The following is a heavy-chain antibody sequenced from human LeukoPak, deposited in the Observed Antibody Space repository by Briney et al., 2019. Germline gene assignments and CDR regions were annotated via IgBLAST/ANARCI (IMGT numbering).Heavy chain of an antibody. CDR1: GFTFSSYW. CDR3: AKDTGYDILTGYADY. V-gene: IGHV3-9*01. D-gene: IGHD3-9*01. J-gene: IGHJ4*02. Sequence: PGGSLRLSCAASGFTFSSYWMHWVRQAPGKGLEWVSGISWNSGSIGYADSVKGRFTISRDNAKNSLYLQMNSLRAEDTALYYCAKDTGYDILTGYADYWGQGTLVTVSS. CDR2: ISWNSGSI.